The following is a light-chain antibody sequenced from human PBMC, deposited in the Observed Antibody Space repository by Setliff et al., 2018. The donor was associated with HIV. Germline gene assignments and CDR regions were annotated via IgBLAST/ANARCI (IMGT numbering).Light chain of an antibody. Sequence: QSVLTQSTPASGTPGQSVTISFSGSPSNIGSNYVYWYQQLPRTAPKPPFYRNNERPSGVPDRFSGSMSGTSASLAIRGLRSEDEGDYYCAAWDGSLSGVVFGGGTKVTVL. CDR3: AAWDGSLSGVV. CDR1: PSNIGSNY. CDR2: RNN. J-gene: IGLJ2*01. V-gene: IGLV1-47*01.